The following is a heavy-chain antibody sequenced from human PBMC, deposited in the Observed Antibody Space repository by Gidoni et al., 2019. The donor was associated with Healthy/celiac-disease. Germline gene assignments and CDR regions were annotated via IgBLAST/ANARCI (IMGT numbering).Heavy chain of an antibody. J-gene: IGHJ4*02. CDR3: ARGAIAAAGRDN. D-gene: IGHD6-13*01. CDR2: IYHSGGT. V-gene: IGHV4-38-2*02. Sequence: QVQLQESGPGLVKPSETLYLTCTVSGYSISSGYYCGWIRQPPGKGLEWIGSIYHSGGTYYNPSLKSRVTISVDTSKTRFSLKLSFVTAADTAVYYCARGAIAAAGRDNWGQGTLVTVSS. CDR1: GYSISSGYY.